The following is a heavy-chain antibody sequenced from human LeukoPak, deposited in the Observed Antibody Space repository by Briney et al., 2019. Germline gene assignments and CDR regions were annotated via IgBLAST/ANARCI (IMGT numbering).Heavy chain of an antibody. CDR2: INHSGST. J-gene: IGHJ4*02. V-gene: IGHV4-34*01. D-gene: IGHD4-11*01. CDR1: GGSFSGYY. CDR3: ARDSVTTYFDY. Sequence: KPSETLSLTCAVYGGSFSGYYWSWIRQPPGKGLEWIGEINHSGSTNYNPSLKSRVTISVDTSKNQFSLKLSSVTAADTAVYYCARDSVTTYFDYWGQGTLVTVSS.